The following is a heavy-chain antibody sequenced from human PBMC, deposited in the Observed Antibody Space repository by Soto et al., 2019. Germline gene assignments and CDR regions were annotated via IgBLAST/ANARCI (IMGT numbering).Heavy chain of an antibody. CDR1: GYSFTSYW. V-gene: IGHV5-51*01. J-gene: IGHJ6*02. D-gene: IGHD5-18*01. CDR2: IYPGDSDT. CDR3: ATTVNSSGGILYGMDV. Sequence: GESLKISCKGSGYSFTSYWIGWVRQMPGKGLEWMGIIYPGDSDTRYSPSFQGQVTISADKSISTAYLQWSSLKASDTAMYYCATTVNSSGGILYGMDVWGQGTTVTVSS.